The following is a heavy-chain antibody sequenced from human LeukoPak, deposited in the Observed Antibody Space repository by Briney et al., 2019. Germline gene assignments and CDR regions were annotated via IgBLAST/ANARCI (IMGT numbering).Heavy chain of an antibody. CDR2: INHSGST. CDR3: ARCNYGSGSYYNASWFDP. CDR1: GGSFSGYY. D-gene: IGHD3-10*01. J-gene: IGHJ5*02. Sequence: PSETLSLTCAVYGGSFSGYYWSWIRQPPGKGLEWIGEINHSGSTNYNPSLKSRVTISVDTSKNQFSPKLSSVTAADTAVYYCARCNYGSGSYYNASWFDPWGQGTLVTVSS. V-gene: IGHV4-34*01.